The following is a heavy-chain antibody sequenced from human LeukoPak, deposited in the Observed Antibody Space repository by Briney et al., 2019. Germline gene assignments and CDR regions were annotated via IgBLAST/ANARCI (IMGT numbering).Heavy chain of an antibody. CDR1: GYSFNKFG. V-gene: IGHV1-18*01. D-gene: IGHD2-21*01. CDR2: ISGHSGKT. Sequence: ASVKVSCKASGYSFNKFGISWVRQAPGQGLEWIGWISGHSGKTDSAEKLQDRVTMTTDNSTGTAYLELRSLRSDDTAVYFCVRVGSAYGDPLEFDLWGQGTLVTVSS. CDR3: VRVGSAYGDPLEFDL. J-gene: IGHJ5*02.